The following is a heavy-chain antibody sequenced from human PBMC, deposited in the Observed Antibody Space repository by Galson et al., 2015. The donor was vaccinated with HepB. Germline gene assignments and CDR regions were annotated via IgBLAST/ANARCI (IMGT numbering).Heavy chain of an antibody. Sequence: SVKVSCKASGGTFSSYAISWVRQAPGQGLEWMGGIIPIFGTANYAQKFQGRVTMTADKSTSTAYMELSSLRSEDTAVYYCAGGSYSSSRYYYYYGMDVWGQGTTVTVSS. CDR3: AGGSYSSSRYYYYYGMDV. D-gene: IGHD6-13*01. CDR2: IIPIFGTA. V-gene: IGHV1-69*06. CDR1: GGTFSSYA. J-gene: IGHJ6*02.